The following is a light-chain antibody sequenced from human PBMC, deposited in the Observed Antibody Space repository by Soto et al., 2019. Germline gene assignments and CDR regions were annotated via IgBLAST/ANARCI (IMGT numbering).Light chain of an antibody. Sequence: DIVMTQSPDSLAVSLGERATINCKSSQSVLYTSNNMNYLAWYQQKPGQPPKLLIYWASTRESGVPDRFSGSGSGTDFTLTISSLQAEDVAVYYCQQYLSTTWTFGQGTKVEIK. CDR2: WAS. V-gene: IGKV4-1*01. CDR3: QQYLSTTWT. J-gene: IGKJ1*01. CDR1: QSVLYTSNNMNY.